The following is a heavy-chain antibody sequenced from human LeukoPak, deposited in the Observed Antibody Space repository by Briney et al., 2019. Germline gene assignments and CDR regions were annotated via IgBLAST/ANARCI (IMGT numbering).Heavy chain of an antibody. V-gene: IGHV3-30*02. CDR3: AKDLGSSSTSCYRFGAFDI. CDR2: IRYDGSNK. Sequence: PGGSLRLSCAASGFTFSSYGMHWVRQAPGKGLEWVAFIRYDGSNKYYADSVKGRFTISRDNSKNTLYLQMNSLRAEDTAVYYCAKDLGSSSTSCYRFGAFDIWGQGTMVTVSS. CDR1: GFTFSSYG. D-gene: IGHD2-2*01. J-gene: IGHJ3*02.